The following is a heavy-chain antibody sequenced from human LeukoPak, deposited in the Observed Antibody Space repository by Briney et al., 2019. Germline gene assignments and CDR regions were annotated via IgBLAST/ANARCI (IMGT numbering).Heavy chain of an antibody. Sequence: RAGGSLRLSCAASGFTFDDYGMSWVRQAPGKGLEWVSGINWNGGSTGYADSVKGRFTISRDNAKNSLYLQMNSLRAEDTALYHCARGGGSENDYYYYYYMDVWGKGTTVTISS. CDR2: INWNGGST. V-gene: IGHV3-20*01. J-gene: IGHJ6*03. D-gene: IGHD3-10*01. CDR1: GFTFDDYG. CDR3: ARGGGSENDYYYYYYMDV.